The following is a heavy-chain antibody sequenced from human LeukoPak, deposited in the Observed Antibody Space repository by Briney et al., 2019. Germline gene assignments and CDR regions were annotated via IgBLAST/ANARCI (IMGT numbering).Heavy chain of an antibody. CDR2: IYYSGST. V-gene: IGHV4-39*07. Sequence: ASETLSLTCTVSGGSISSSSYYWGWIRQPPGKGLEWIGSIYYSGSTYYNPSLKSRVTISVDTSKNQLSLRLSSVTAADTAVYYCARDYYDSRGYFDYWGQGTLVTVSS. D-gene: IGHD3-22*01. CDR3: ARDYYDSRGYFDY. J-gene: IGHJ4*02. CDR1: GGSISSSSYY.